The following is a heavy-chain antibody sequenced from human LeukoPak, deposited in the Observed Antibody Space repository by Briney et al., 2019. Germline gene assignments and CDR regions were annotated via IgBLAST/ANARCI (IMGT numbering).Heavy chain of an antibody. D-gene: IGHD2-15*01. V-gene: IGHV1-8*03. CDR2: MNPNSGNT. CDR3: ARGSVDDAFDI. J-gene: IGHJ3*02. Sequence: AASVKVSCKASGCTFTSYDINWVRQATGQGLEWMGWMNPNSGNTGYAQKFQGRVTITRDTSISTAYMELSSLRSEDTAVYYCARGSVDDAFDIWGQGTMVTVSS. CDR1: GCTFTSYD.